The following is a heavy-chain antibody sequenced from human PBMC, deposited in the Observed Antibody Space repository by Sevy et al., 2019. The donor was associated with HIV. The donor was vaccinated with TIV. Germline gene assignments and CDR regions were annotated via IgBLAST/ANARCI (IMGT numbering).Heavy chain of an antibody. Sequence: SETLSLTCTVSGGSISSYYWSWIRQPAGKGLGGIGRIYTSGSTNYNPSLKSRVTMSVDTSKNQFSLKLSSVTAADTAVYYCARDSDYYDSSGYYERGFDYWGQGTLVTVSS. D-gene: IGHD3-22*01. CDR3: ARDSDYYDSSGYYERGFDY. V-gene: IGHV4-4*07. J-gene: IGHJ4*02. CDR2: IYTSGST. CDR1: GGSISSYY.